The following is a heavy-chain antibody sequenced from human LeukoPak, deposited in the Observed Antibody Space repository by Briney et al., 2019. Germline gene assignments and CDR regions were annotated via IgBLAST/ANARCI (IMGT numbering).Heavy chain of an antibody. D-gene: IGHD3-3*01. CDR2: INPNSGGT. V-gene: IGHV1-2*02. Sequence: ASVKVSCKASGYTFTGYYMHWVRQAPGQGLEWMGWINPNSGGTNYAQKFQGRVTMTRDTSISAAYMELSRLRSDDTAVYYCARTMVEVIMTHYMDVWGKGTTVTVSS. CDR3: ARTMVEVIMTHYMDV. CDR1: GYTFTGYY. J-gene: IGHJ6*03.